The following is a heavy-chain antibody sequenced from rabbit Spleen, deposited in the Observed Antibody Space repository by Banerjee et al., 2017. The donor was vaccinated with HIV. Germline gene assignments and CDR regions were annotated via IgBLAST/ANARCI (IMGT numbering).Heavy chain of an antibody. CDR3: ARDPAYASSSGYNIPNL. J-gene: IGHJ4*01. V-gene: IGHV1S45*01. Sequence: QEQLVESGGGLVQPEGSLTLTCKASGFDFSGGHDMSWVRQAPGKGLEWIAYINTRDDTTWYASWAKGRFTVSETSSTTVTLQMTSLTAADTATYFCARDPAYASSSGYNIPNLWGPGTLVTVS. CDR2: INTRDDTT. CDR1: GFDFSGGHD. D-gene: IGHD1-1*01.